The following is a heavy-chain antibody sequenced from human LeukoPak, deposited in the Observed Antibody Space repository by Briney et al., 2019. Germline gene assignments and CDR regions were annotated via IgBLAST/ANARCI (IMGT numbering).Heavy chain of an antibody. CDR2: TSYDESHK. CDR3: ARGTVTPGHWYFDL. D-gene: IGHD4-17*01. CDR1: GFTFSSYA. J-gene: IGHJ2*01. Sequence: HPGGSLRLSCAASGFTFSSYAMHWVRQAPGKGLEWVAVTSYDESHKYYAGSVKGRFTISRDNSKSTLDLQMNSLRPEDTAVYYCARGTVTPGHWYFDLWGRGTLVTVSS. V-gene: IGHV3-30-3*01.